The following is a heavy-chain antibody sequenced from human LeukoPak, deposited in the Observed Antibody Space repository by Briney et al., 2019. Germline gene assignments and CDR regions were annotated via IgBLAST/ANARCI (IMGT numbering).Heavy chain of an antibody. D-gene: IGHD4/OR15-4a*01. V-gene: IGHV3-53*01. J-gene: IGHJ4*02. CDR1: GFTVSSNS. CDR3: ARRAGAYSHPYDY. Sequence: GGSLRLSCTVSGFTVSSNSMSWVRQAPGKGLEWVSFIYRDNTHYSDSVQGRVTISIDNSKNTMYLQMNSLRAEDTAVYYCARRAGAYSHPYDYWGQGTLVTVSS. CDR2: IYRDNT.